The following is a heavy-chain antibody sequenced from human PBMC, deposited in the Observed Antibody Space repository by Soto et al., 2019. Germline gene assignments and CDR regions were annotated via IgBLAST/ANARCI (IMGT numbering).Heavy chain of an antibody. CDR1: GFTFSDYY. CDR2: ISSSGITI. V-gene: IGHV3-11*01. CDR3: AGSTVTRYYYGMDV. J-gene: IGHJ6*02. Sequence: GSLRLSCAASGFTFSDYYMSWIRQSPGKGLEWVSYISSSGITIYYADSGKGRFTISRDNAKNSLYLQMNSLRAEDTAVYYCAGSTVTRYYYGMDVWGQGTTVTVSS. D-gene: IGHD4-17*01.